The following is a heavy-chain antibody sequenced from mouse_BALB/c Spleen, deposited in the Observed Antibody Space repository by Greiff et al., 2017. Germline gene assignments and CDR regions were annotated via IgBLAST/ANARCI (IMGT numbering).Heavy chain of an antibody. Sequence: EVKLMESGGGLVQPGGSRKLSCAASGFTFSSFGMHWVRQAPEKGLEWVAYISSGRSTIYYADTVKGRFTISRDNPKNTLFLQMTSLRSEDTAMYYCAREGLRDAMDYWGQGTSVTVSS. CDR2: ISSGRSTI. V-gene: IGHV5-17*02. J-gene: IGHJ4*01. D-gene: IGHD1-1*01. CDR3: AREGLRDAMDY. CDR1: GFTFSSFG.